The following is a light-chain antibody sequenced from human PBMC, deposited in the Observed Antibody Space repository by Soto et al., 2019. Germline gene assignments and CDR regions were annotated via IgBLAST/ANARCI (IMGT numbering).Light chain of an antibody. CDR3: QQYDNLPIT. CDR1: QDISNY. CDR2: DAS. J-gene: IGKJ4*01. V-gene: IGKV1-33*01. Sequence: DIQMTQSPSSLSASVGDRVTITCQASQDISNYLNWYQQKPGKAPKLLIYDASNLDTGVASRFSGSGSGTEFPFNISSLQPEDIATYYCQQYDNLPITFGGVTKVEIK.